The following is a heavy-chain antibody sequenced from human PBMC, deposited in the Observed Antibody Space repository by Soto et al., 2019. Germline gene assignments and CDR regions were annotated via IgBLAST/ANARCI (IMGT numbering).Heavy chain of an antibody. D-gene: IGHD3-9*01. Sequence: ASVKVSCKASGYTFTGYYIHWVRQAPGQGLEWMGWINPNTGGTNYAQKFQGWVTMTRDTSISTAYMELSRLRSDDTAVYYCARELTVLRYFDHPIPWFDPWGQGTLVTVSS. V-gene: IGHV1-2*04. J-gene: IGHJ5*02. CDR1: GYTFTGYY. CDR3: ARELTVLRYFDHPIPWFDP. CDR2: INPNTGGT.